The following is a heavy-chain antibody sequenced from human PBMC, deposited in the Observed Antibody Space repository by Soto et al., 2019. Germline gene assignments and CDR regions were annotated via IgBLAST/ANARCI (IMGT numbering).Heavy chain of an antibody. CDR2: IYYSGST. CDR3: ARGILYYGMEV. Sequence: SETLSLTCTVSGGSISGYYWSWIRQPPGKGLEWIGYIYYSGSTNYNPSLKSRVTISVDTSKNQFSLKLSSVTAADPAVYYCARGILYYGMEVWGQGPTFSVSS. V-gene: IGHV4-59*01. J-gene: IGHJ6*02. CDR1: GGSISGYY. D-gene: IGHD2-21*01.